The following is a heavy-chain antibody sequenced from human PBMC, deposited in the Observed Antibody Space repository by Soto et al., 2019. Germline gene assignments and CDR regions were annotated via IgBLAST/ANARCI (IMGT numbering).Heavy chain of an antibody. CDR3: ARAGVTAMVPEYYFDY. CDR1: GGTFSSYA. J-gene: IGHJ4*02. V-gene: IGHV1-69*13. CDR2: IIPIFGTA. D-gene: IGHD5-18*01. Sequence: ASVKVSCKASGGTFSSYAISWVRQAPGQGLEWVGGIIPIFGTANYAQKFQGRVTITADESTSTAYMELSSLRSEDTAVYYCARAGVTAMVPEYYFDYWGQGTLVTVSS.